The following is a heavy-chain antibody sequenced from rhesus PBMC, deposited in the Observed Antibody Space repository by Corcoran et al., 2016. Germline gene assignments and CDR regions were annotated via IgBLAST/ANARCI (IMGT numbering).Heavy chain of an antibody. Sequence: QVQLQESGPGLVKPSETLSLTCAVSGGSISDDYYWIWIRQPPGKGLEWIGYIYGSGGSTDHNPPLQSRVPISTATSKNQCSLKLSSVTAADTAVYYCARGTGLYGLDSWGQGVVVTVSS. J-gene: IGHJ6*01. CDR2: IYGSGGST. D-gene: IGHD2-15*01. V-gene: IGHV4-106*01. CDR3: ARGTGLYGLDS. CDR1: GGSISDDYY.